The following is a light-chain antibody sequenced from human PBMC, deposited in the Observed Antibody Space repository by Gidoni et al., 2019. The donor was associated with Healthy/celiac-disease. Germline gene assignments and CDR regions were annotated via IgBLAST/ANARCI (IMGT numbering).Light chain of an antibody. CDR1: SGSIASTY. J-gene: IGLJ2*01. Sequence: NFMLTQPHSVSESPGKTVTISCTRTSGSIASTYVQWYKKRPGSAPTNVIYEHNQRPSGVPDRFSGSIDRSSNSASLTISGLETEDEADYYCQSYDTANQVFGGGTKLTVL. CDR3: QSYDTANQV. CDR2: EHN. V-gene: IGLV6-57*03.